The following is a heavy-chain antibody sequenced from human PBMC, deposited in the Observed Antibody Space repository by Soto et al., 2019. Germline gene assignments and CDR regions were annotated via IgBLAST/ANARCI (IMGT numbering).Heavy chain of an antibody. CDR2: IDVLNGA. CDR3: SDWRAGGPVNLDH. V-gene: IGHV3-23*05. Sequence: GGSLRLSADLSGLSLTQYAIAWVRQAPGKGLECISTIDVLNGAWYSDSVRGRLAISRDVSRNTVYLQMGGLRVENTAIYFCSDWRAGGPVNLDHWGPGTVVTVSS. J-gene: IGHJ4*02. D-gene: IGHD2-15*01. CDR1: GLSLTQYA.